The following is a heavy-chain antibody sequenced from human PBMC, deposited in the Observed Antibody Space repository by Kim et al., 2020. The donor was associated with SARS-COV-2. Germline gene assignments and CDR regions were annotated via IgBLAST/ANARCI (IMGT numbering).Heavy chain of an antibody. V-gene: IGHV3-30*01. Sequence: AESVKGRFTISRDNSKNTLYLQMNSLRPEDTAIFYCARAGYSSIWYYFDYWGQGTLVTVSS. D-gene: IGHD6-13*01. CDR3: ARAGYSSIWYYFDY. J-gene: IGHJ4*02.